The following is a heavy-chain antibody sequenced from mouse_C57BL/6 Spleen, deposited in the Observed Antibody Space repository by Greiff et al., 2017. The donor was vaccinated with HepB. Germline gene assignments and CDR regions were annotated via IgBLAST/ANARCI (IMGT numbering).Heavy chain of an antibody. D-gene: IGHD1-1*01. V-gene: IGHV1-15*01. J-gene: IGHJ4*01. CDR3: TREDLYYYAMDY. Sequence: QVQLQQSGAELVRPGASVTLSCKASGYTFTDYEMHWVKLTPVHGLEWIGAIDPETGGTAYNQKFKGKALLTADKSSSTAYMELRSLTSDDSAVYYCTREDLYYYAMDYWGQGTSVTVSS. CDR1: GYTFTDYE. CDR2: IDPETGGT.